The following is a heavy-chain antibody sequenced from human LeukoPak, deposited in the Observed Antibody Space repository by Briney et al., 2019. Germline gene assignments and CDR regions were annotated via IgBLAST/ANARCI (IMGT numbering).Heavy chain of an antibody. CDR1: GFTFSSYG. Sequence: WGSLRLSCAASGFTFSSYGMHWVRQAPGKGLEWVAFIRYDGSNKYYADSVKGRFTISRDNSKNTLYLQMNSLRAEDTAVYYCAKDFYGSGSFYYYYYMDVWGKGTTVTISS. CDR3: AKDFYGSGSFYYYYYMDV. V-gene: IGHV3-30*02. J-gene: IGHJ6*03. D-gene: IGHD3-10*01. CDR2: IRYDGSNK.